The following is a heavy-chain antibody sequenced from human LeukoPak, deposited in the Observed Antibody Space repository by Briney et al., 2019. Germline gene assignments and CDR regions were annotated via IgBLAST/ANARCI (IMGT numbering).Heavy chain of an antibody. V-gene: IGHV3-21*04. CDR1: GFTFSSYS. D-gene: IGHD6-13*01. CDR3: ARDLGQLVRFYYYGMDV. Sequence: GGSLRLSCAASGFTFSSYSMNWVRQAPGKGLEWVSSISSSSSYIYYADSVKGRFIISRDNAKNSLYLQMNSLRAEDTAVYYCARDLGQLVRFYYYGMDVWGQGTTVTVSS. J-gene: IGHJ6*02. CDR2: ISSSSSYI.